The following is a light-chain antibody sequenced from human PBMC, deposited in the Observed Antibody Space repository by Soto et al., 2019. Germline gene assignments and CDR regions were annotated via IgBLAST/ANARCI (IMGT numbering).Light chain of an antibody. CDR2: NVN. J-gene: IGLJ1*01. V-gene: IGLV2-8*01. Sequence: QSVLTQPPSASVSPGQAVTISCTGTSRDIGGYDFVSWYQVRPGEAPQLIIYNVNGRPSGVPRRFSGSKSGNTASLTVSGLQAVDEADYYCSSYSDTNIAVFGTGTKVTVL. CDR1: SRDIGGYDF. CDR3: SSYSDTNIAV.